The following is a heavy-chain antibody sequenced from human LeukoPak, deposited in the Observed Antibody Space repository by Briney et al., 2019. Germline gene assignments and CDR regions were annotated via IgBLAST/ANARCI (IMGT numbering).Heavy chain of an antibody. Sequence: SVKVSCKASGGTFSSYAISWVRQAPGQGLEWMGRIIPILGIANYAQKFQGRVTITADKSTSTAYMELSSLRSEDTAVYYCARSPRADYYDSSGYYLYWGQGTLVTVSS. D-gene: IGHD3-22*01. CDR3: ARSPRADYYDSSGYYLY. CDR2: IIPILGIA. CDR1: GGTFSSYA. J-gene: IGHJ4*02. V-gene: IGHV1-69*04.